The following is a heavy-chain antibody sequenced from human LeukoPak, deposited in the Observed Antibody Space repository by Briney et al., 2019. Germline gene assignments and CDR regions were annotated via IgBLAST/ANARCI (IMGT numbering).Heavy chain of an antibody. CDR1: GFIFSSYW. D-gene: IGHD4-17*01. J-gene: IGHJ4*02. V-gene: IGHV3-7*01. CDR2: IKQDGSEK. CDR3: ARADYGDYIDY. Sequence: GGSLRLSCAASGFIFSSYWMSWVRQAPGKGLEWVANIKQDGSEKYYVDSVKGRFTISRDNAKNSLYLQMNSLRAEDTAVYYCARADYGDYIDYWGQGTLVTVSS.